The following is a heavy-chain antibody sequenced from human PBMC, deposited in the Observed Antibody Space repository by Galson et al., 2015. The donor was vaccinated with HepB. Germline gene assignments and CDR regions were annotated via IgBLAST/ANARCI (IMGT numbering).Heavy chain of an antibody. V-gene: IGHV1-46*01. D-gene: IGHD2-2*01. J-gene: IGHJ5*02. Sequence: SVKVSCKASGYTFTSYYMHWVRQAPGQGLEWMGIINPSGGSTSYAQKFQGRVTMTRDTSTSTVYMELSSLRSEDTAVYYCARGVWGYCSSTSCPNWFDPWGQGTLVTVSS. CDR2: INPSGGST. CDR1: GYTFTSYY. CDR3: ARGVWGYCSSTSCPNWFDP.